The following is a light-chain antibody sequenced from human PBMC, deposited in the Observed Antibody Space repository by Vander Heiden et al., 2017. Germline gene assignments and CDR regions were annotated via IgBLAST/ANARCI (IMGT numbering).Light chain of an antibody. CDR3: SSYAGSNILYV. CDR2: EVS. J-gene: IGLJ1*01. V-gene: IGLV2-8*01. Sequence: QSALTQPPSASASPVQSVTISCTGTSSDVGGDYDVPWHQQHPGKAPKLMIYEVSNRPSGVPDRFSGSKSGNTASLTVSGLQAEDEADYYCSSYAGSNILYVFGTGTKVTVL. CDR1: SSDVGGDYD.